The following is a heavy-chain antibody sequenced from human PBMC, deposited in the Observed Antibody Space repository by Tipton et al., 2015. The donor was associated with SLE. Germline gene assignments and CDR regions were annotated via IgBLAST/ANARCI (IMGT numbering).Heavy chain of an antibody. Sequence: QLVQSGAEVKKPGESLKISCKGSGFSFTSYWSWIRQPPGKGLEWIGYIYYSGSTNYNPSLKSRVTISVDTSKNQFSLKLSSVTAADTAVYYCARDVAAADYWGQGTLVTVSS. J-gene: IGHJ4*02. CDR2: IYYSGST. D-gene: IGHD6-13*01. CDR3: ARDVAAADY. V-gene: IGHV4-59*01. CDR1: GFSFTSY.